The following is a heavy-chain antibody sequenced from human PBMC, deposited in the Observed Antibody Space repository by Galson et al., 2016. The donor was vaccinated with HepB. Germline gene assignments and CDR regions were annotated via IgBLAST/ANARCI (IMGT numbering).Heavy chain of an antibody. V-gene: IGHV1-18*01. CDR3: ARLSGMYYDSSGYSAY. CDR1: GYIFTNYG. Sequence: SVKVSCKASGYIFTNYGFSWVRQAPGQGLEWMGYISAYNGNTNYAQKFQGRVSMTTDKSTNTVYLELRSLRSDDTAVYYCARLSGMYYDSSGYSAYWGQGTQVTVSS. J-gene: IGHJ4*02. CDR2: ISAYNGNT. D-gene: IGHD3-22*01.